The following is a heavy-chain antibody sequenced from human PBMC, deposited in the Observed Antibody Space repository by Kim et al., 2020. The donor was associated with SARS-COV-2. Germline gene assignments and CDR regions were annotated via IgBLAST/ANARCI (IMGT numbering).Heavy chain of an antibody. CDR1: GDSVSSNSAA. CDR2: TYYRSKWYN. J-gene: IGHJ3*02. D-gene: IGHD2-2*01. CDR3: ARDPDIVVVPAAIYAFDI. Sequence: SQTLSLTCAISGDSVSSNSAAWNWIRQSPSRGLEWLGRTYYRSKWYNDYAVSVKSRITINPDTSKNQFSLQLNSVTPEDTAVYYCARDPDIVVVPAAIYAFDIWGQGTMVTVSS. V-gene: IGHV6-1*01.